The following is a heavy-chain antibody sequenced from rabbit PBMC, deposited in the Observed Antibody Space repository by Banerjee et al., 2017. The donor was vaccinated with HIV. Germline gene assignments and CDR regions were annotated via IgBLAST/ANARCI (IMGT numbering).Heavy chain of an antibody. CDR3: ARDTGTSFSSYGMDL. CDR2: IAGDSSGFT. D-gene: IGHD7-1*01. CDR1: GVSFSSSSY. V-gene: IGHV1S40*01. J-gene: IGHJ6*01. Sequence: QSLEESGGDLVKPGASLTLTCTASGVSFSSSSYMCWVRQAPGKGLEWISCIAGDSSGFTYSATWAKGRFTCSKTSSTTVTLQMTSLTVADTATYFCARDTGTSFSSYGMDLWGPGTLVTVS.